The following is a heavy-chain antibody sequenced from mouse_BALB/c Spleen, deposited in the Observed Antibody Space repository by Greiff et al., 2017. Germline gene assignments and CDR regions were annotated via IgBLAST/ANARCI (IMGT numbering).Heavy chain of an antibody. CDR2: ISSGGGST. D-gene: IGHD2-1*01. Sequence: EVKLVESGGGLVKPGGSLKLSCAASGFAFSSYDMSWVRQTPEKRLEWVAYISSGGGSTYYPDTVKGRFTISRDNAKNTLYLQMSSLKSEDTAMYYCARLYGNYDWYFDVWGAGTTVTVSS. CDR3: ARLYGNYDWYFDV. V-gene: IGHV5-12-1*01. J-gene: IGHJ1*01. CDR1: GFAFSSYD.